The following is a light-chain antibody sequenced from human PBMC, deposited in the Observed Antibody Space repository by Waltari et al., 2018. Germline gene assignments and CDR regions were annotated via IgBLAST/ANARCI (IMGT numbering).Light chain of an antibody. CDR1: ELPRKY. CDR2: EVT. CDR3: YSSDTTGLRV. Sequence: SYELTQPPSVSVSPGQTARITCSGHELPRKYAYWFQQKSGQAPRLVIYEVTKRPSGIPERFSGSSSGTVATLTITGAQVDDEADYYCYSSDTTGLRVFGSGTTVVVL. V-gene: IGLV3-10*01. J-gene: IGLJ1*01.